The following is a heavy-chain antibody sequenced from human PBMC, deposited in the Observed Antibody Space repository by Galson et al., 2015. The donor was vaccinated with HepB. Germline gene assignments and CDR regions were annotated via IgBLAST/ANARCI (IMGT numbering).Heavy chain of an antibody. CDR2: IKQDGSEK. Sequence: SLRLSCAASGFTFSSSWMTWVRQAPGKGLEWVANIKQDGSEKYYVDSVKGRFTISRDNAKNSLYLQMNSLRAEDTAVYYCARDGSPWAAPDYWGQGTLVTVSS. D-gene: IGHD6-13*01. J-gene: IGHJ4*02. CDR1: GFTFSSSW. CDR3: ARDGSPWAAPDY. V-gene: IGHV3-7*01.